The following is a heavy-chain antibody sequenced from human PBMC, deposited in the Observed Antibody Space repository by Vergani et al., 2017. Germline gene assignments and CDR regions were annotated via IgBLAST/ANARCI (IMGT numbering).Heavy chain of an antibody. J-gene: IGHJ4*02. CDR2: IIPVLGKT. V-gene: IGHV1-69*02. Sequence: QVQLVQSGAEVKKPGSSVKVSCKASGATFRSNTISWVRQVPGQGLEWMGRIIPVLGKTKYAQDFQGRLTITADTSTSTAYMELSSLRSEDTAVYYCARNYYDSSGYCFDYWGQGTLVTVSS. D-gene: IGHD3-22*01. CDR3: ARNYYDSSGYCFDY. CDR1: GATFRSNT.